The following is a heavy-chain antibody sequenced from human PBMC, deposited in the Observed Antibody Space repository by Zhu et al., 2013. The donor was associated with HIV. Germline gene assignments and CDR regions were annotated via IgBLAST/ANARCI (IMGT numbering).Heavy chain of an antibody. Sequence: QVQLVQSGAEVKKPGASVKVSCKASGYIFSNYGISWVRQAPGQGLEWMGWINPNSGGTNYAQKFQGRVTMTRDTSISTAYMELSRLRSDDTAVYYCARETPGVAAFDIWGQGTMVTVSS. V-gene: IGHV1-2*02. CDR3: ARETPGVAAFDI. D-gene: IGHD2-15*01. CDR2: INPNSGGT. CDR1: GYIFSNYG. J-gene: IGHJ3*02.